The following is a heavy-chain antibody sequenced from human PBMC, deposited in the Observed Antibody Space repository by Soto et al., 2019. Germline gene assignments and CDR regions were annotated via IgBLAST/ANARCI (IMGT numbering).Heavy chain of an antibody. CDR2: INHSGST. D-gene: IGHD1-26*01. CDR1: GGSFSGYY. Sequence: SETLSLTCAAYGGSFSGYYWSWIRQPPGKGLEWIGEINHSGSTNYNPSLKSRVTISVDTSKNQFSLKLSSVTAADTAVYYCATQDLYSGSYYGYFQHWGQGTLVTVS. V-gene: IGHV4-34*01. CDR3: ATQDLYSGSYYGYFQH. J-gene: IGHJ1*01.